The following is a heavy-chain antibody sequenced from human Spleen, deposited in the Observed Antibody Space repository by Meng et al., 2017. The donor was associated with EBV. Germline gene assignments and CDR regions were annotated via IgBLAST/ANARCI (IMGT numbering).Heavy chain of an antibody. D-gene: IGHD2-8*01. V-gene: IGHV2-5*02. J-gene: IGHJ4*02. Sequence: VKESGPPLVNPTQSLTLTCTFSGFSLNSRGVGVGWSRQLPGNALVWLALIYCDDEKRYNPSLECRLTINKDSSKSQVVLTIADMDPVDTATYFSAHRNPATNAFSYWGQGTPVTVSS. CDR3: AHRNPATNAFSY. CDR2: IYCDDEK. CDR1: GFSLNSRGVG.